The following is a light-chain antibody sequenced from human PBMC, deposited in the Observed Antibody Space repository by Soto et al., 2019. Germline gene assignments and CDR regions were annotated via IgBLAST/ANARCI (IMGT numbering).Light chain of an antibody. CDR1: SSNIGNNY. J-gene: IGLJ2*01. CDR3: QSYDSSLSGSV. Sequence: QSVLTQPPSVSAAPGQKVTISCSGSSSNIGNNYVSWYQQFPGTAPKLLIYGNSNRPSGVPDRFSGSKSGTSASLAITGLQAEDEADYYCQSYDSSLSGSVFGGGTKVTVL. V-gene: IGLV1-40*01. CDR2: GNS.